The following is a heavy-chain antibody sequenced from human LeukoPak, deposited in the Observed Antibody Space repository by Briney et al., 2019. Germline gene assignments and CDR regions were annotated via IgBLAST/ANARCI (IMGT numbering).Heavy chain of an antibody. CDR2: IYTSGST. J-gene: IGHJ6*03. Sequence: SETLSLTCTVSGGSLSSYYWSWIRQPAGKGLEWIGRIYTSGSTNYNPSLKSRVTMSVDTSKNQFSLKLSSVTAADTAVYYCARDRSTMVRGVNDYYYYYYMDVWGKGTTVTISS. CDR1: GGSLSSYY. D-gene: IGHD3-10*01. V-gene: IGHV4-4*07. CDR3: ARDRSTMVRGVNDYYYYYYMDV.